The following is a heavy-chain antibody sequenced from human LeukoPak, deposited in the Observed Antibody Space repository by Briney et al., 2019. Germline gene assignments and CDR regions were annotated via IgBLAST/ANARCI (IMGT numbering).Heavy chain of an antibody. CDR2: ISYDGIKK. J-gene: IGHJ4*02. CDR3: AKGLDYYGSGSYYGVTPGFDS. CDR1: GFTFSNHA. V-gene: IGHV3-30*18. D-gene: IGHD3-10*01. Sequence: GGSLRLSCAASGFTFSNHAMHWVRQSPGKGLEWVAVISYDGIKKYYADFVKGRFTISRDNSKNTIYLHMSSLRPEDTAVYYCAKGLDYYGSGSYYGVTPGFDSWGQGTLVTVSS.